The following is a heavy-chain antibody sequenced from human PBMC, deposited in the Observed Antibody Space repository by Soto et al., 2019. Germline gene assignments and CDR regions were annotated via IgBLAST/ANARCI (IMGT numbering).Heavy chain of an antibody. J-gene: IGHJ5*02. CDR2: FIPVFGTV. V-gene: IGHV1-69*13. CDR3: ASGGRINYDILTESRDWFDP. Sequence: SPEKVSSKAPGPTYSNYAITWVRQAPGQGLDWMGGFIPVFGTVNYAQKFQGRATITADESTSTAYMELSSLRAEDTAIYYCASGGRINYDILTESRDWFDPWGQGTLVTVSS. CDR1: GPTYSNYA. D-gene: IGHD3-9*01.